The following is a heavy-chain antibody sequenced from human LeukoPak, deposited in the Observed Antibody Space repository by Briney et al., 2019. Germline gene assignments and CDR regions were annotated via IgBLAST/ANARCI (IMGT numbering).Heavy chain of an antibody. D-gene: IGHD3-22*01. CDR2: INTGNGNT. CDR1: GYTFTNYG. J-gene: IGHJ1*01. CDR3: ARVPLHDASGRYYPH. Sequence: ASVKVSCKTSGYTFTNYGMHWVRQAPRQSLEWMGWINTGNGNTKSSQKFQDRVAITRDTSASTAYMELNSLSSEDTAVYYCARVPLHDASGRYYPHWGQGTLVTVSS. V-gene: IGHV1-3*04.